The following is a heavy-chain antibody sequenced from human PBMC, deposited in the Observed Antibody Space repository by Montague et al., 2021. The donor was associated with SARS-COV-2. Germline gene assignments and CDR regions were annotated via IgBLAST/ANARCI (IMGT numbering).Heavy chain of an antibody. CDR2: INHSGST. CDR1: GGSFRGYF. Sequence: SETLSLTCAVHGGSFRGYFWSWIRQSPGKGLEWIGEINHSGSTNYNPSLKSRVTISADTSQNQFSLKVSSVTASDTAVYYCARGADYYSGYRGTLRDWGQGTMVSVSS. D-gene: IGHD5-12*01. V-gene: IGHV4-34*01. CDR3: ARGADYYSGYRGTLRD. J-gene: IGHJ1*01.